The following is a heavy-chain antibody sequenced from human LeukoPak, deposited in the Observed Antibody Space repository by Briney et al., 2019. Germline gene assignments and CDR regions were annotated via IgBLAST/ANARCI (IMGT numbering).Heavy chain of an antibody. CDR3: AKDRSSRGGYSYGLIDY. V-gene: IGHV3-30*02. CDR1: GFTFSSYG. CDR2: IRYDGSNK. D-gene: IGHD5-18*01. Sequence: GGSLRLSCAASGFTFSSYGMHWVRQAPGKGLEWVAFIRYDGSNKYYADSVKGRFTISRDNSKNTLYLQMNSLRAEDTAVYYCAKDRSSRGGYSYGLIDYWGQGTLVTVSS. J-gene: IGHJ4*02.